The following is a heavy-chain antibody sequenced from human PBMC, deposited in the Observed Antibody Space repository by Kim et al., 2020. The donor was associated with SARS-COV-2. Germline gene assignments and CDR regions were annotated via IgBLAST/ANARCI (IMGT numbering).Heavy chain of an antibody. J-gene: IGHJ4*02. V-gene: IGHV1-18*01. Sequence: ASVKVSCKASGYTFTSYGISWVRQAPGQGLEWMGWISAYNGNTNYAQKLQGRVTMTTDTSTSTAYMELRSLRSDDTAVYYCARDRGMGRLAVAGPDYWGQGTLVTVSS. D-gene: IGHD6-19*01. CDR3: ARDRGMGRLAVAGPDY. CDR2: ISAYNGNT. CDR1: GYTFTSYG.